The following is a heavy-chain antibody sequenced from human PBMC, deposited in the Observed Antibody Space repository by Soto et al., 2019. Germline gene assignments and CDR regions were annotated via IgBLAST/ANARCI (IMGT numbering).Heavy chain of an antibody. CDR3: ARVMAYCSGGSCYYYYYYMDV. CDR2: IYYSGST. D-gene: IGHD2-15*01. Sequence: SETLSLTCTVSGGSISSGGYYWSRIRQHPGKGLEWIGYIYYSGSTYYNPSLKSRVTISVDTSKNQFSLKLSSVTAADTAVYYCARVMAYCSGGSCYYYYYYMDVWGKGTTVTVSS. J-gene: IGHJ6*03. CDR1: GGSISSGGYY. V-gene: IGHV4-31*03.